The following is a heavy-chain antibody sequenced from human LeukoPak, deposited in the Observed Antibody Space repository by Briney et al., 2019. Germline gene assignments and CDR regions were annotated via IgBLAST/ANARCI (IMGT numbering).Heavy chain of an antibody. V-gene: IGHV3-23*01. Sequence: GGSLRLSCAASGFTLRSYDMSWVRQAPGKGLEWVAATSGSGGNAYYADSVKGRFTISRDNSKNTLYLQMNSLRAEDTAVYYCAKEYSGYDFDYWGQGTLVTVSS. CDR2: TSGSGGNA. CDR1: GFTLRSYD. CDR3: AKEYSGYDFDY. D-gene: IGHD5-12*01. J-gene: IGHJ4*02.